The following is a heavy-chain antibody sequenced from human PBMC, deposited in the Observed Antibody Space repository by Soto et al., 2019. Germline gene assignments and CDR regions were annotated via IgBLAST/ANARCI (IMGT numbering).Heavy chain of an antibody. D-gene: IGHD3-3*01. V-gene: IGHV2-5*02. CDR1: GFSLTTSGLG. CDR2: IHWDDTE. Sequence: QITLRESGPTQVQPTQPLTLTCTFSGFSLTTSGLGVAWIRQPQGKSLEFLALIHWDDTERYRSSLRSKLTITYDPSKNQVVLTMANVYPVDTATYYGAPLFWVGDGSLYVWGQGKLVTVAS. CDR3: APLFWVGDGSLYV. J-gene: IGHJ3*01.